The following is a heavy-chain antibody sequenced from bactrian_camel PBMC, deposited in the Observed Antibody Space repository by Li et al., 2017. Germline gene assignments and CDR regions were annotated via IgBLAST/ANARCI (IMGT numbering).Heavy chain of an antibody. J-gene: IGHJ4*01. Sequence: QVQLVESGGGSVQTGGSLKLSCVVSGWPYTAACLGWFRQAPGKEREKVASIYYGEGSTYLSDSVKGRFTISRDNAKNTLYLQMVSLKTEDTAVYYCATLAVVSGPRRSYGYWCQGTQVTVS. CDR2: IYYGEGST. CDR1: GWPYTAAC. CDR3: ATLAVVSGPRRSYGY. V-gene: IGHV3S54*01. D-gene: IGHD6*01.